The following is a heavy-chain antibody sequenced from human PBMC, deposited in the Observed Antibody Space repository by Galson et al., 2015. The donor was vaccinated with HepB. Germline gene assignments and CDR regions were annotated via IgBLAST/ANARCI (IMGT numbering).Heavy chain of an antibody. CDR2: IIPIFGTA. D-gene: IGHD2-15*01. V-gene: IGHV1-69*13. Sequence: SVKVSCKASGGTFSSYAISWVRQAPGQGLEWMGGIIPIFGTANYAQKFQGRVTITADESTSTAYMELSSLRSEDTAVYYCARDGGGCSGGSCYPGWFDPWGQGTLVTVSA. CDR1: GGTFSSYA. CDR3: ARDGGGCSGGSCYPGWFDP. J-gene: IGHJ5*02.